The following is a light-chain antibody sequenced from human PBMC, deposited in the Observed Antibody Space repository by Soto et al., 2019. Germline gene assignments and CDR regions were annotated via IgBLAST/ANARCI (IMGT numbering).Light chain of an antibody. J-gene: IGKJ4*01. CDR3: QQYYSYPQGLT. Sequence: AIRMTQSPSSLSASTGDRVTITCRASQGISSYLAWYQQKPGKAPKLLIYAASTLQSGVPSRFSGSGSGTDSTLTISCLQSEDFATYYCQQYYSYPQGLTFGGGTKVEIK. V-gene: IGKV1-8*01. CDR2: AAS. CDR1: QGISSY.